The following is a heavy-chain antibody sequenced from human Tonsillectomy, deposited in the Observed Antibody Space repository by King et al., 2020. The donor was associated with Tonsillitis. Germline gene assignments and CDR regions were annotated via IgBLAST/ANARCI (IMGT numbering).Heavy chain of an antibody. D-gene: IGHD2-21*02. CDR2: IYHTGTT. V-gene: IGHV4-38-2*01. Sequence: VQLQESGPGLVKPSETLSLTCAVSGYSISFGFYWGWIRQPPGKGLEWIGSIYHTGTTYYNPSLKSRVTISVDTSKNQFSLKLTSVTAPDTAVYYCARDWDCGGDCYCVEGSYYGMDVWGQGTTVTVSS. CDR3: ARDWDCGGDCYCVEGSYYGMDV. J-gene: IGHJ6*02. CDR1: GYSISFGFY.